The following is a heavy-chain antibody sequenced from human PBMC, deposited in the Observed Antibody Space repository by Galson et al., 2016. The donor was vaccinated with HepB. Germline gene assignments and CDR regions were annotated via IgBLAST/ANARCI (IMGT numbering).Heavy chain of an antibody. CDR3: ATIPEDCSGGACYSLDY. V-gene: IGHV3-48*01. Sequence: SLRLSCAASGFTFSHYSMNWVRQAPGKGLEWVSYISGSSGTIHYTDSVKGRFTISRDNARNSLYLQMNSLRAEDTAVYYCATIPEDCSGGACYSLDYWGQGTLVTVSS. J-gene: IGHJ4*02. D-gene: IGHD2-15*01. CDR1: GFTFSHYS. CDR2: ISGSSGTI.